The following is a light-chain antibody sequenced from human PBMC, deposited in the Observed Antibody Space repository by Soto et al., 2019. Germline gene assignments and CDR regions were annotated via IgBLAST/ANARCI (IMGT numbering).Light chain of an antibody. CDR1: SSNIGAGYD. Sequence: QSVLTHPPSVSGAPGHRVTISCTGSSSNIGAGYDVHWYQQLPGTAPKLLIYGNSNRPSGVPDRFSGSKSGTSASLAITGLQAEDEADYYCQSYDSSLNEVFGTGTKVTVL. CDR2: GNS. CDR3: QSYDSSLNEV. V-gene: IGLV1-40*01. J-gene: IGLJ1*01.